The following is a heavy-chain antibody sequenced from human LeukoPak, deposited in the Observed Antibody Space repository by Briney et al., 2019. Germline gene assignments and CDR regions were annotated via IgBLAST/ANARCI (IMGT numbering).Heavy chain of an antibody. CDR3: ARVGRDYYDSSGHYYFDY. D-gene: IGHD3-22*01. Sequence: PSETLSLTCTVSGGSISSSTYFWGWIRQPPGKGLEWIGTIYYSGNTYYNASLKSRVTISVDTSKNQFSLKLSSVTAADTAVYYCARVGRDYYDSSGHYYFDYWGQGTLVTVSS. CDR2: IYYSGNT. V-gene: IGHV4-39*01. J-gene: IGHJ4*02. CDR1: GGSISSSTYF.